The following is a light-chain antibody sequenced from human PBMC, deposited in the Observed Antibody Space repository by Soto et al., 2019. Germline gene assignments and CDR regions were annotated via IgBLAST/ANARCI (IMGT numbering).Light chain of an antibody. CDR3: QQYYSTPLT. J-gene: IGKJ1*01. CDR1: QRVLYSSNNKNY. Sequence: DIVMTQSPDSLAVSLGERATINCKSSQRVLYSSNNKNYLAWYQQKPGHPPKLLIYWASARESGVPDRFSGSGSGTDFTLTISSLQAEDVAIYYCQQYYSTPLTFGQGTKVEIK. V-gene: IGKV4-1*01. CDR2: WAS.